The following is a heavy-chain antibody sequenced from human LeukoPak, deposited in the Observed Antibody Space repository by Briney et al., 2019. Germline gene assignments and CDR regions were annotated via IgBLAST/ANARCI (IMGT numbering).Heavy chain of an antibody. D-gene: IGHD2-2*01. CDR1: GGSFSGYY. V-gene: IGHV4-34*01. CDR3: ARKNCSTIICLFDY. CDR2: INHSGST. J-gene: IGHJ4*02. Sequence: SETLSLTCAVYGGSFSGYYWSWIRQPPGKGLEWIGEINHSGSTKYNPSLKGRVTISVDTSKNQFSLKLSSVTAADTAVYYCARKNCSTIICLFDYWGQGTLVTVSS.